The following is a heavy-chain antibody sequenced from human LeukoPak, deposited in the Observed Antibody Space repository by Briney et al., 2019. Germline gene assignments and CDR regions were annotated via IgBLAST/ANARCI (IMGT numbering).Heavy chain of an antibody. V-gene: IGHV3-23*01. CDR1: GFTFTSYA. CDR3: AKDLPTPGPSRHFQY. J-gene: IGHJ1*01. CDR2: ISGSGGST. Sequence: PGGSLRLSCAASGFTFTSYAMSWVRQAPGKGLEWVSSISGSGGSTYYADSVKGRVTISRDNSKNTLDLQMNSLRAEDTAVYYCAKDLPTPGPSRHFQYWGPGTLVTVSS.